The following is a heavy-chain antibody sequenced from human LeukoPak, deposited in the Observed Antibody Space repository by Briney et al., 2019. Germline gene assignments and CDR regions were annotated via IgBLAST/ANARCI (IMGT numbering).Heavy chain of an antibody. CDR2: IYYSGST. V-gene: IGHV4-59*11. Sequence: SETLSLTCTVSGGSTSTHYWSWIRQPPGKGLEWIGYIYYSGSTNYNPSLKSRVTISVDTSKNQFSLKLSSVTAADTAVYYCARVEWGRGNSGQIDYWGQGTLVTVSS. D-gene: IGHD4-23*01. CDR1: GGSTSTHY. CDR3: ARVEWGRGNSGQIDY. J-gene: IGHJ4*02.